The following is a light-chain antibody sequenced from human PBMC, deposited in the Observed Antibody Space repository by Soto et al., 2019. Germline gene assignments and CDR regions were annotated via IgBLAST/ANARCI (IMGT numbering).Light chain of an antibody. CDR1: QSVSSY. Sequence: EIVLTQSPATLSLSPGERATLSCRASQSVSSYLAGYQQKPGQAPRLLIYDASNRATGIPARFSGSGSGPDFTLTISSLEPEDFAVYYWQQRSNWPLMYTFGQGTTLDIK. J-gene: IGKJ2*01. V-gene: IGKV3-11*01. CDR2: DAS. CDR3: QQRSNWPLMYT.